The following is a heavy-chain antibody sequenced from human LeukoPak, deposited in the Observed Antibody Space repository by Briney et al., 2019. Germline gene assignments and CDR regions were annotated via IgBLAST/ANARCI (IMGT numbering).Heavy chain of an antibody. D-gene: IGHD3-10*01. CDR2: IYSGGST. V-gene: IGHV3-53*01. CDR1: GFTHCSNY. Sequence: GGPLRLSCAASGFTHCSNYMSWVRQAPGRGLEWVSVIYSGGSTYYADSVKGRFTISRDNSKNTLYLQMNSLRAEDTAVYYCAGSVSYETFDYWGQGTLVTVSS. CDR3: AGSVSYETFDY. J-gene: IGHJ4*02.